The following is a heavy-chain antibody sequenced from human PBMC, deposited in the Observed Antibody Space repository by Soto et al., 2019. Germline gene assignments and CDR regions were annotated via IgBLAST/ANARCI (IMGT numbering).Heavy chain of an antibody. D-gene: IGHD3-22*01. J-gene: IGHJ4*02. V-gene: IGHV3-11*01. CDR2: ISSSGSTI. Sequence: GGSLRLSCAASGFTFSDYYMSWIRQAPGKGLEWVSYISSSGSTIYYADSVKGRFTISRDNAKNSLYLQMNSLRAEDTAVYYCARDYQHITMIVVVIDRPFDYWGQGTLVTVYS. CDR3: ARDYQHITMIVVVIDRPFDY. CDR1: GFTFSDYY.